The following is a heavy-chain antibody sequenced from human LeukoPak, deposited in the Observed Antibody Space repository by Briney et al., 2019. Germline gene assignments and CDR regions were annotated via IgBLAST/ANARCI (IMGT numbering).Heavy chain of an antibody. CDR1: GFTFSSYA. J-gene: IGHJ4*02. CDR2: ISGSGGST. Sequence: GGSLRLSCAASGFTFSSYAMSWVRQAPGKGLEWVSAISGSGGSTYYPDSVKCRFTISRDNSKNTLYLQMNSLRAEDTAVYYCAKVRLRYSSRDYFDYWGQGTLVTVSS. V-gene: IGHV3-23*01. CDR3: AKVRLRYSSRDYFDY. D-gene: IGHD6-13*01.